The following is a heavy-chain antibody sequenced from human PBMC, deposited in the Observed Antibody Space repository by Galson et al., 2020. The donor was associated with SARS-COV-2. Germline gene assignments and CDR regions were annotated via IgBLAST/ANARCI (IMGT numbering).Heavy chain of an antibody. CDR3: ARHFSGGKVCRILGVCSPS. J-gene: IGHJ4*02. Sequence: SQTLSLTCAVYGGSITNSDHCWDWVRQSSGKGLEWIGSVYSDGTTYYTSSLYSRVTVSLDTSKNQFSLRVTTMTAADTAVYFCARHFSGGKVCRILGVCSPSWGRGALVPVAS. V-gene: IGHV4-39*07. D-gene: IGHD3-3*02. CDR1: GGSITNSDHC. CDR2: VYSDGTT.